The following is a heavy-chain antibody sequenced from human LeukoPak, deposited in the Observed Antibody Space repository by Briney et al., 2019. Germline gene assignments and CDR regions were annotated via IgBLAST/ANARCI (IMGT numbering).Heavy chain of an antibody. CDR3: ARDRTLGGSYYGYYFDY. V-gene: IGHV3-20*04. D-gene: IGHD1-26*01. J-gene: IGHJ4*02. CDR2: INWNGGST. CDR1: GFTFDDYG. Sequence: PGGSLRLSCAASGFTFDDYGMSWVRQAPGKGLEWVSGINWNGGSTGYADSVKGRFTISRDNAKNSLYLQMNSLRAEDTAVYYCARDRTLGGSYYGYYFDYWGQGTLVTVSS.